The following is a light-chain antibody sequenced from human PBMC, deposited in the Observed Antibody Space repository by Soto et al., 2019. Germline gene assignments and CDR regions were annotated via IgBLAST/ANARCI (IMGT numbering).Light chain of an antibody. CDR3: RQLNSYYIFT. CDR1: QGISSY. V-gene: IGKV1D-8*03. J-gene: IGKJ3*01. Sequence: VLWVSQSPSLLSASTGDRATISCRMSQGISSYLAWYQQKPGKAAKLLIYAASSLQSGVPSRFSSSGAATEFTLTISSIQPEEFVTYYCRQLNSYYIFTFGPGTKVDIK. CDR2: AAS.